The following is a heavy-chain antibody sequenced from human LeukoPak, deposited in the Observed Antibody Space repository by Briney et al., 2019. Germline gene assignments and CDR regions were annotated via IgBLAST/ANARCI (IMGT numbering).Heavy chain of an antibody. Sequence: GRSLRLSFAASGFTFISYARHWVGQAPAKGVEWVAVISYDGSNKYYADSVKGRFTISRDNSKNTLYLQMNSLRAEDTAVYYCASLYYDRPYWGQGTLVTVSS. CDR2: ISYDGSNK. CDR3: ASLYYDRPY. V-gene: IGHV3-30*04. CDR1: GFTFISYA. J-gene: IGHJ4*02. D-gene: IGHD3-22*01.